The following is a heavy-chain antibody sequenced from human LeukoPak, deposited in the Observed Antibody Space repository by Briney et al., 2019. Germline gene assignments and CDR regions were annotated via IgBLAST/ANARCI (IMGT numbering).Heavy chain of an antibody. V-gene: IGHV3-23*01. CDR3: AKDRVTHSNYPFDY. J-gene: IGHJ4*02. CDR1: GFTFSSYA. D-gene: IGHD4-11*01. CDR2: ISGSGGST. Sequence: WGSLRLSCAASGFTFSSYAMSWVRQAPGKGLEWVSAISGSGGSTYYADSVRGRFTISRDNSKNTLYLQMNSLRAEDTAVYYCAKDRVTHSNYPFDYWGQGTLVTVSS.